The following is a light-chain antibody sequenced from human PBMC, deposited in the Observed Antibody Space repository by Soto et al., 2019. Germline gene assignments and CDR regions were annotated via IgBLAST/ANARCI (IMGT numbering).Light chain of an antibody. Sequence: DILMTQSPSSLSPSVGDRVTITCQASQDISKYLNWYQQKPGKAPKLLIYHSSNLETGVPSRFSGSGSGTDFTLIISSLQPEDVATYYCQHLNNYPPTFGQGTRLEIK. J-gene: IGKJ5*01. CDR2: HSS. V-gene: IGKV1-33*01. CDR1: QDISKY. CDR3: QHLNNYPPT.